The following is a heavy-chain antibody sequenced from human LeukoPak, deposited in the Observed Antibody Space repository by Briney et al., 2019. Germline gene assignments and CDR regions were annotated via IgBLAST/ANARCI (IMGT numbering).Heavy chain of an antibody. J-gene: IGHJ6*03. CDR3: ARENYFAVSSGLAYYYYYFMDV. D-gene: IGHD1-7*01. CDR2: FDPEDGET. CDR1: GYTLTELS. Sequence: ASVKVSCKVSGYTLTELSMHWVRQAPGKGLEWMGGFDPEDGETIYAQKFQGRVTITADKSTSTAYMELSSLRSEDTAVYYCARENYFAVSSGLAYYYYYFMDVWGKGTTVTVSS. V-gene: IGHV1-24*01.